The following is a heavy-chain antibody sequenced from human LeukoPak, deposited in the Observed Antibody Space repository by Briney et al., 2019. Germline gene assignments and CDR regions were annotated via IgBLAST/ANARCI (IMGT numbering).Heavy chain of an antibody. V-gene: IGHV3-11*01. Sequence: PGRSLRLSRAASGFTFSDYYMSWIRQAPGKGLEWVSYISSSGSTIYYAGSVKGRFTIPRDNAKNSLYLQMNSLRAEDTAVYYFSRNELRATWFDPWGQGTLATVSS. CDR1: GFTFSDYY. CDR3: SRNELRATWFDP. J-gene: IGHJ5*02. CDR2: ISSSGSTI. D-gene: IGHD3-10*01.